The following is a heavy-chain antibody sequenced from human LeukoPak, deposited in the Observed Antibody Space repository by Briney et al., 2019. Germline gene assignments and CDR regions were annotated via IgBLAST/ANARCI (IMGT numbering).Heavy chain of an antibody. D-gene: IGHD5-12*01. Sequence: SETLSLTCAVYGGSFSGYYWSWIRQPPGKGLEWIGEINHSGSTNYNPSLKSRVTISVDTSKNQFSLKMSSVTAADTAVYYCARAGYSGDYFDYWGQGTLVTVSS. CDR2: INHSGST. V-gene: IGHV4-34*01. CDR1: GGSFSGYY. J-gene: IGHJ4*02. CDR3: ARAGYSGDYFDY.